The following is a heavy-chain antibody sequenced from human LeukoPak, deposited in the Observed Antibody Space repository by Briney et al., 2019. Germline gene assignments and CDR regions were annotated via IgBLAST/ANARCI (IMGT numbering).Heavy chain of an antibody. V-gene: IGHV3-21*01. CDR1: GFTFSSYS. J-gene: IGHJ6*02. D-gene: IGHD6-13*01. Sequence: GGSLRLSCAASGFTFSSYSMNWVRQAPGKGLEWVSSISSSSSYIYYADSVKGRFTISRDNAKNSLYMQMNSLRAEDTAVYFSARDGREQQLALTYYYYGMDVWGQGTTVTVSS. CDR2: ISSSSSYI. CDR3: ARDGREQQLALTYYYYGMDV.